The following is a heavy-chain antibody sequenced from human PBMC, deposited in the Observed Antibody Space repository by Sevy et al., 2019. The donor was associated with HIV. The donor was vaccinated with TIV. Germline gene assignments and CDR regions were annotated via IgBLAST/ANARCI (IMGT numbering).Heavy chain of an antibody. CDR3: ARDKNAYYYGLDV. CDR1: GFPVSSSY. Sequence: GGSLRLSCAVSGFPVSSSYMNWVRQAPGKGLEWVSVFYTGSKTDYADSVKGRFTMSRDNSKNTLYPQMNGLRAEDTAVYYCARDKNAYYYGLDVWGQGTTVTVSS. V-gene: IGHV3-53*01. CDR2: FYTGSKT. J-gene: IGHJ6*02.